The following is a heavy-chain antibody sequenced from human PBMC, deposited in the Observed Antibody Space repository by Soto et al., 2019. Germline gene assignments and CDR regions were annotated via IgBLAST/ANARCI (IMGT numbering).Heavy chain of an antibody. CDR3: ARDQRLWFGELRVPNWFDP. Sequence: ASVKVSCKASGYTFTSYGISWVRQAPGQGPEWMGWISAYNGNTNYAQKLQGRVTMTTDTSTSTAYMELRSLRSDDTAVYYCARDQRLWFGELRVPNWFDPWGQGXLVTVSS. V-gene: IGHV1-18*01. CDR1: GYTFTSYG. D-gene: IGHD3-10*01. CDR2: ISAYNGNT. J-gene: IGHJ5*02.